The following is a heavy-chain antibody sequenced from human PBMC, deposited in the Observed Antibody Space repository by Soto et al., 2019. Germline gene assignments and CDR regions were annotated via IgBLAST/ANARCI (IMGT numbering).Heavy chain of an antibody. J-gene: IGHJ5*02. Sequence: SETLSLTCNMSGDSYSISTYSWSWIRQPPGKALQWIGFIYQSGVTSYNPSLASRVSISLDRSNNQCSLKLKSVTAADTAVYFCAGMPYTSGLRFDPWGPGTLVTVST. CDR2: IYQSGVT. V-gene: IGHV4-30-2*01. CDR3: AGMPYTSGLRFDP. D-gene: IGHD6-19*01. CDR1: GDSYSISTYS.